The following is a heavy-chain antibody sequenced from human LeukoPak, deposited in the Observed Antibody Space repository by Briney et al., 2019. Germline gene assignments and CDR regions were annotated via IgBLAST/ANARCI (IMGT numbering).Heavy chain of an antibody. CDR1: GGSISSGGYS. Sequence: PSQTLSLTCAVSGGSISSGGYSWSWIRQHPGKGLEWIGYIYYSGSTYYNPSLKSRVTIPVDTSKNQFSLKLSSVTAADTAVYYCARENRGATYHFDYWGQGTLVTVSS. D-gene: IGHD1-14*01. CDR2: IYYSGST. V-gene: IGHV4-31*11. CDR3: ARENRGATYHFDY. J-gene: IGHJ4*02.